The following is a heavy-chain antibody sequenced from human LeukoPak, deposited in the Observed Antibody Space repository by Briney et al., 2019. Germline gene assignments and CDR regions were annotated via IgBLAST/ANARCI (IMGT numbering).Heavy chain of an antibody. CDR3: ATTYYYDSSGSDFDY. J-gene: IGHJ4*02. Sequence: GGSLRLSCAASGFTFSRHGMNWVRQAPGKGLEWVSGISGSGDTTYYADSVKGRFTISRDNSKNTLYLQMNSLRAEDTAVYYCATTYYYDSSGSDFDYWGQGTLVTVSS. V-gene: IGHV3-23*01. CDR2: ISGSGDTT. D-gene: IGHD3-22*01. CDR1: GFTFSRHG.